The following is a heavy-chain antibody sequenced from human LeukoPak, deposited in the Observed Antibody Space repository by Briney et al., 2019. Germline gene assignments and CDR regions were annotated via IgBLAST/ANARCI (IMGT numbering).Heavy chain of an antibody. CDR3: ANKLQFLLAFDI. CDR1: GGTFSSYA. CDR2: IIPIFGTA. V-gene: IGHV1-69*13. D-gene: IGHD3-3*01. Sequence: GASVKVSCKASGGTFSSYAISWVRQAPGQGLEWMGGIIPIFGTANYAQKFQGRVTITADESTSTVYMELSSLRSEDTAVYYCANKLQFLLAFDIWGRGTMVTVSS. J-gene: IGHJ3*02.